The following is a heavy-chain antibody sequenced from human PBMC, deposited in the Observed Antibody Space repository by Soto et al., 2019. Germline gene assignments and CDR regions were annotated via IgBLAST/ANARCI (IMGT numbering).Heavy chain of an antibody. CDR3: ARASYSPPAFDS. D-gene: IGHD4-4*01. Sequence: EVQLVESGGGLVQPGGSLRLSCAASGFTFSDHYMDWVRQAPGKGLEWVGRTRNKANSYTTEYASSVKGRFTISRDDSQNSLYLQMNSLRTEDTAVYYCARASYSPPAFDSWGQGTLVTVSS. J-gene: IGHJ4*02. CDR1: GFTFSDHY. V-gene: IGHV3-72*01. CDR2: TRNKANSYTT.